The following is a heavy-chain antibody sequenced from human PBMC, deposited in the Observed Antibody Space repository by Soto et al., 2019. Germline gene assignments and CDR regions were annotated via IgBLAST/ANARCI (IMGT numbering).Heavy chain of an antibody. D-gene: IGHD3-16*02. Sequence: QVQLQESGPGLVKPSETLSLTCSVSGGSISDYQWNWIRQPPGQGLEWIGYIYDSGRTNYNPALKSRVTISLDTSTKQLSLSLRSVTAADTAVYYCSMMRGLGAISPYFDYWGQGPLVTVTS. V-gene: IGHV4-59*01. CDR1: GGSISDYQ. J-gene: IGHJ4*02. CDR2: IYDSGRT. CDR3: SMMRGLGAISPYFDY.